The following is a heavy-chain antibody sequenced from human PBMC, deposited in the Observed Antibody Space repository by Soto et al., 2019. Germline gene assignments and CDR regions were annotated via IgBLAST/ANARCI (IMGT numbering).Heavy chain of an antibody. CDR1: GGSVSSGGYY. Sequence: QVQLQESGPGLVKPSQTLSLTCTVSGGSVSSGGYYWSWIRQHPGKGLEWIGYIYYSESIYYNPSLKSRVTISIDTSKNQFSLKLSSVTAADTAVYYCARAWGGYFDYWGQGTLVTVSS. J-gene: IGHJ4*02. V-gene: IGHV4-31*03. CDR2: IYYSESI. CDR3: ARAWGGYFDY. D-gene: IGHD3-16*01.